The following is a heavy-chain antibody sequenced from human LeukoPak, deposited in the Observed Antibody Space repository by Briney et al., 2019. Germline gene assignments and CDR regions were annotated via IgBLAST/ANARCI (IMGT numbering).Heavy chain of an antibody. CDR2: IYYSGST. J-gene: IGHJ4*02. CDR1: GGSISSYY. CDR3: AREQWLGPFDY. Sequence: SETLSLTCTVSGGSISSYYWSWIRQPPGKGLEWIGYIYYSGSTNYNPSLKSRVTISVDTSKNQFSLKLSSVTAADTAVYYCAREQWLGPFDYWGQGTLVTVSS. D-gene: IGHD6-19*01. V-gene: IGHV4-59*01.